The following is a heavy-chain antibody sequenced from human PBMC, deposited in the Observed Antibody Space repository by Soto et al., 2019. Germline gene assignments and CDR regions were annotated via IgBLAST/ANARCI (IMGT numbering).Heavy chain of an antibody. CDR1: GYTFTYYG. CDR2: ISTSNGDT. V-gene: IGHV1-18*01. J-gene: IGHJ4*02. Sequence: QGQLVQSGAEVKKPGASVKVSCKASGYTFTYYGISWVRQAPGQGLEWMGWISTSNGDTNYAQNLQGRVTLTTDTSTSQAYMDLRSLRSDDTAVYYCAREISTRLSADFWGQGTLVTVSS. D-gene: IGHD3-3*01. CDR3: AREISTRLSADF.